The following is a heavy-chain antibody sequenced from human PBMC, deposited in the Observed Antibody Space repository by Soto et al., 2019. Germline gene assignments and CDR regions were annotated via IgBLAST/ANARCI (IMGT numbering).Heavy chain of an antibody. J-gene: IGHJ6*02. Sequence: GESLKISCKGSGYNFTNYFFIWVRQMPGKGLEWMGRIDPSDSYTKYSPSLQGHVTISADKSIGTAYLQWSRLKASDTAMYYCATFSDVWGQGTTVTVSS. CDR3: ATFSDV. V-gene: IGHV5-10-1*01. CDR1: GYNFTNYF. CDR2: IDPSDSYT.